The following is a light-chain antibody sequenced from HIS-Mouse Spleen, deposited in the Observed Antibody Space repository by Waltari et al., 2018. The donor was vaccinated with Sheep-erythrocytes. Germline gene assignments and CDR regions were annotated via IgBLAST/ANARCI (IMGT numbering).Light chain of an antibody. V-gene: IGLV2-23*01. CDR1: SSDVGSYNL. Sequence: QSALTQPASVSGSPGQSITISCTGTSSDVGSYNLVSWYQQHPGKAPKLMIYEGSKRPEGVSNRFAGSKSGNTASLNISGLQAEDEADYYCCSYAGSSTPWVFGGGTKLTVL. J-gene: IGLJ3*02. CDR3: CSYAGSSTPWV. CDR2: EGS.